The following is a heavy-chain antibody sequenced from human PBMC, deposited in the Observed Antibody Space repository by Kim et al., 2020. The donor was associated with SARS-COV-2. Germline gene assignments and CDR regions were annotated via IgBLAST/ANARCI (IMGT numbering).Heavy chain of an antibody. CDR2: SYYSGSA. D-gene: IGHD6-13*01. Sequence: SETLSLTCTVSGGSISSSYWSWSRQPPGKGLEWIGNSYYSGSASSNHNLKSRSPISVSTSTNKFSLNLSSGSAAAAAAYYCSSAHAGRVQQPANWYFDL. J-gene: IGHJ2*01. CDR1: GGSISSSY. CDR3: SSAHAGRVQQPANWYFDL. V-gene: IGHV4-59*01.